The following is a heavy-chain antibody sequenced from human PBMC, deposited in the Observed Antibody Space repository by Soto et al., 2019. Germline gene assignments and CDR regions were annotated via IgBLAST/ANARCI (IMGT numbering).Heavy chain of an antibody. V-gene: IGHV4-59*08. J-gene: IGHJ5*02. D-gene: IGHD1-26*01. CDR2: IYYSGST. CDR3: ARLVNPGWFAP. Sequence: SETLSLTCTVSGGSISSYYWSWIRQPPGKGLEWIGYIYYSGSTNYNPSLKSRVTISVDTSKNQFSLKLSSVTAADTAVYYWARLVNPGWFAPGGQGPLVTVSS. CDR1: GGSISSYY.